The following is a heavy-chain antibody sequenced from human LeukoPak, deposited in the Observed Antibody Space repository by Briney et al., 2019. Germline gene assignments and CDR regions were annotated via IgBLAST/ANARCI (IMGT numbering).Heavy chain of an antibody. CDR3: AKGMSGYHRLNWFDP. V-gene: IGHV3-9*01. D-gene: IGHD3-3*01. CDR2: ISWNSGSI. CDR1: GFTFDDYA. Sequence: PGRSLRLCCAASGFTFDDYAMHWVRQAPGKGLEWVSGISWNSGSIGYADSVKGRFTISRDNAKNSLYLQMNSLRAEDTALYYRAKGMSGYHRLNWFDPWGQGTLVTVSS. J-gene: IGHJ5*02.